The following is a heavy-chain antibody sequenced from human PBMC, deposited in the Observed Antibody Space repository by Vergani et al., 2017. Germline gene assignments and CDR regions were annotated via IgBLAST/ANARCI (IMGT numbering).Heavy chain of an antibody. J-gene: IGHJ4*02. CDR3: AHRRGYYDSSGYYYGSSFDY. D-gene: IGHD3-22*01. Sequence: QVQLVESGGGVVQPGRSLRLSCAASGFTFSSYGMHWVRQAPGKGLEWVAVISYDGSNKYYADSVKGRFTISRDNSKNTLYLQMNSLRAEDTAVYYCAHRRGYYDSSGYYYGSSFDYWGQGTLVTVSS. CDR1: GFTFSSYG. CDR2: ISYDGSNK. V-gene: IGHV3-30*03.